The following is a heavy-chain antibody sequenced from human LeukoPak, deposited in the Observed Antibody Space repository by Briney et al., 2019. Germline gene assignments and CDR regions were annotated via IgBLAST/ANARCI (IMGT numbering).Heavy chain of an antibody. Sequence: GASVNVSCKASVYTFTSYDINWVRQATGQGLEWMGWMNPNSGNTGYAQKFQGRVTMTRNTSISTAYMELSSLRSEDTAVYYCATTGSSWYDYYYYSMDVWGQGTTVTVSS. CDR3: ATTGSSWYDYYYYSMDV. CDR2: MNPNSGNT. V-gene: IGHV1-8*01. D-gene: IGHD6-13*01. J-gene: IGHJ6*02. CDR1: VYTFTSYD.